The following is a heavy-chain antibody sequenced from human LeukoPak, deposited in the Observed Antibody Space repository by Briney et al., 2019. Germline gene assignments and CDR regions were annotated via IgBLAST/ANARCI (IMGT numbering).Heavy chain of an antibody. CDR1: GGTFSSYA. CDR3: ARRRPPMIGNWFDP. CDR2: MNPNSGNT. V-gene: IGHV1-8*02. J-gene: IGHJ5*02. Sequence: ASVKVSCKASGGTFSSYAISWVRQAPGQGLEWMGWMNPNSGNTGYAQKFQGRVTMTRNTSISTAYMELSSLRSEDTAVYYCARRRPPMIGNWFDPWGQGTLVTVSS. D-gene: IGHD3-16*01.